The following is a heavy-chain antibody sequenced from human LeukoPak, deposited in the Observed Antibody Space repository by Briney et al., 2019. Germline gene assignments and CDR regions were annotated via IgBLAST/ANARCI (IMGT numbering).Heavy chain of an antibody. J-gene: IGHJ4*02. CDR2: ISYHGSDK. D-gene: IGHD2-15*01. Sequence: GGSLRLSCAASGFIFSNYAMHWVRQAPGKGLDWVTVISYHGSDKFYADSVKGRFTISRDSSRNTLSLQMNSLRTEDTAIYYCLRQDCNGGGCYLDHWGQGSLVTVSS. CDR3: LRQDCNGGGCYLDH. V-gene: IGHV3-30*04. CDR1: GFIFSNYA.